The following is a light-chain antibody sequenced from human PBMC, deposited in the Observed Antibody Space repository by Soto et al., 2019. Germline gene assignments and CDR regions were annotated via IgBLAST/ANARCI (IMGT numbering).Light chain of an antibody. Sequence: DIQMTQSPSSLSASVGDRVTITCRASQSISNYLNWYEQKSGKEPKLLIYAASIVQTGVQSRFSGSGSGTDFTLPISSLQHEDFATYYCQQNYSTPRKFGQGTNVELK. CDR3: QQNYSTPRK. V-gene: IGKV1-39*01. CDR2: AAS. CDR1: QSISNY. J-gene: IGKJ1*01.